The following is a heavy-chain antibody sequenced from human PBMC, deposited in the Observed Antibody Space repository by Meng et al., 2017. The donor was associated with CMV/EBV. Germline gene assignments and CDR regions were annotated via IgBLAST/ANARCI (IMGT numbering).Heavy chain of an antibody. CDR3: ARGEQWLARIFDY. CDR1: GGSFSGYY. V-gene: IGHV4-34*01. D-gene: IGHD6-19*01. J-gene: IGHJ4*02. Sequence: GSLRLSCAVYGGSFSGYYWSWIRQPPGKGLEWIGEINHSGSTSYNPSLKSRVTISVDTSKNQFSLKLSSVTAADTAVYYCARGEQWLARIFDYWGQGTLVTVSS. CDR2: INHSGST.